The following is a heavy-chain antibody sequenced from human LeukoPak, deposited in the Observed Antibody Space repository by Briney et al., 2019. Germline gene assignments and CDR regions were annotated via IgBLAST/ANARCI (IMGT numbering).Heavy chain of an antibody. D-gene: IGHD2-21*02. J-gene: IGHJ4*02. CDR1: GYTLTELS. CDR3: ARDPVYCGGDCSPFDY. Sequence: ASVKVSCKVSGYTLTELSMHWVRQAPGKGLEWMGGFDPEGGETIYAQKFQGRVTMTRDTSTSTVYMELSSLRSEDTAVYYCARDPVYCGGDCSPFDYWGQGTLVTVSS. V-gene: IGHV1-24*01. CDR2: FDPEGGET.